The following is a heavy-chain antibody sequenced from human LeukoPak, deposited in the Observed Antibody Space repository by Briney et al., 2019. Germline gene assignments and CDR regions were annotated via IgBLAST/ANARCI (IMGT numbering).Heavy chain of an antibody. D-gene: IGHD1-26*01. J-gene: IGHJ4*02. V-gene: IGHV4-39*01. Sequence: SETLSLTCTVSGGSISSSSYYWGWIRQPPGKGLEWIGSIYYSGSTYYNPSLKSRVTISVDTSKNQFSLKLSSVTAADTAVYYCATKILGAVDYWGQGTLVTVSS. CDR3: ATKILGAVDY. CDR1: GGSISSSSYY. CDR2: IYYSGST.